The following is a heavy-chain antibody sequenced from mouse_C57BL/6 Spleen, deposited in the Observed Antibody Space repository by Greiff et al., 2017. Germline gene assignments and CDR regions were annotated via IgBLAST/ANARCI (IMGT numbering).Heavy chain of an antibody. CDR2: IRLKSDNYAT. CDR3: TAGGSRFAWFAY. Sequence: EVQRVESGGGLVQPGGSMKLSCVASGFTFSNYWMNWVRQSPEKGLEWVAQIRLKSDNYATHYAESVKGRFTISRDDSKSSVYLQMNNLRAEDTGIYYCTAGGSRFAWFAYWRQGTLVTVSA. J-gene: IGHJ3*01. D-gene: IGHD1-1*01. V-gene: IGHV6-3*01. CDR1: GFTFSNYW.